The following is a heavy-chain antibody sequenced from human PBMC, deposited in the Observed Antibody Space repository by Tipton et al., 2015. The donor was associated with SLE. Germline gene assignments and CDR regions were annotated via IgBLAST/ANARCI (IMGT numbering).Heavy chain of an antibody. Sequence: GLVKPSETLSLTCTVSGGSISNHHWSWIRQSAGNRLEWIGRLYTSGSTNYNPSLQSRASMSLDTSKNQFSLNLRSVTAADTAVYYCAGVYDYIWGSHRFDYWGQGKLVTVSS. CDR1: GGSISNHH. CDR3: AGVYDYIWGSHRFDY. CDR2: LYTSGST. V-gene: IGHV4-4*07. J-gene: IGHJ4*02. D-gene: IGHD3-16*02.